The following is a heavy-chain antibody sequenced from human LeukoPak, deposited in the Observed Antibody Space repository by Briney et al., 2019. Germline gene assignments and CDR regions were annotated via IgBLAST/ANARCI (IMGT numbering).Heavy chain of an antibody. D-gene: IGHD4/OR15-4a*01. CDR2: INHSGST. CDR3: ARRPATIALGYAFDI. CDR1: GGSFSGYY. J-gene: IGHJ3*02. Sequence: SETLSLTCAVYGGSFSGYYWSWIRQPPGKGLEWIGEINHSGSTNYNPSLKSRVTISVDTSKNQFSLKLSSVTAADTAVYYCARRPATIALGYAFDIWGQGTVVTVSS. V-gene: IGHV4-34*01.